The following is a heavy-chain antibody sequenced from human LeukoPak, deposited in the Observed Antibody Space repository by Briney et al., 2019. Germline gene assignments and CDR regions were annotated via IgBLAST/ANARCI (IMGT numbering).Heavy chain of an antibody. J-gene: IGHJ4*02. V-gene: IGHV4-59*01. CDR1: GDSISSYY. D-gene: IGHD5-18*01. Sequence: PSETLSLTCTVSGDSISSYYWSWIRQPPGKGLEWIGYIYYSGNTNYNPSLKSRVTISVDTSKIQFSLKLSSVTAADTAVYYCAREEGTAMVGYWGQGILVTVSS. CDR3: AREEGTAMVGY. CDR2: IYYSGNT.